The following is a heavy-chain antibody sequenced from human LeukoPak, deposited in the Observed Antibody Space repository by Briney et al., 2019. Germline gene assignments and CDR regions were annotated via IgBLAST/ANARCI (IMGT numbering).Heavy chain of an antibody. CDR2: IIPIFGTA. CDR1: GGTFTTYA. D-gene: IGHD3-9*01. Sequence: SVKVSCKASGGTFTTYAINWVRQAPGQGLEWMGGIIPIFGTATYAQKIQGRLTITTDESTNTAYMELSSLTSEDTAVDYCARQTGRRQWFDPWGQGPVVTVSS. V-gene: IGHV1-69*05. J-gene: IGHJ5*02. CDR3: ARQTGRRQWFDP.